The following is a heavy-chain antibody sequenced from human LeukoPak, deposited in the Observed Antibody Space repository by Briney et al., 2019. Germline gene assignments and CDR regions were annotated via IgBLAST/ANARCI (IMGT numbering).Heavy chain of an antibody. D-gene: IGHD3-3*01. CDR1: GFTFSSYW. V-gene: IGHV3-7*01. J-gene: IGHJ6*03. Sequence: GGSLRLSCAASGFTFSSYWMSWVRQAPGKGLEWVANIKQDGREKYYVDSVKGRFTISRDNAKNSLYLQMNSLRAEDTAVYYCARNGPGITIFGVVYYYYYYMDVWGKGTTVTVSS. CDR3: ARNGPGITIFGVVYYYYYYMDV. CDR2: IKQDGREK.